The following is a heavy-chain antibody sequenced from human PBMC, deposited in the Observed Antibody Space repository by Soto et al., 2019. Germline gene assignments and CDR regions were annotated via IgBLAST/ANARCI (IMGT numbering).Heavy chain of an antibody. V-gene: IGHV1-69*12. CDR2: IIPIFGTA. CDR1: GGTFSSYA. CDR3: ASQKAAAAAPFDY. D-gene: IGHD2-15*01. J-gene: IGHJ4*02. Sequence: QVQLVQSGAEVKKPGSSVKVSCKASGGTFSSYAISWVRQAPGQGLEWMGGIIPIFGTANYAQKFQGRVTITADESTRKGYMELSSLRSEDTAVYYCASQKAAAAAPFDYWGQGTLVTVSS.